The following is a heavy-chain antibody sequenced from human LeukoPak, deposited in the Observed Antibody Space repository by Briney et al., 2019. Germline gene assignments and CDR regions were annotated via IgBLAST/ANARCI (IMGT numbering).Heavy chain of an antibody. CDR3: ARRTYSSSSSIFDY. J-gene: IGHJ4*02. CDR2: INPKSGGT. Sequence: ASVKVSCKASGYTLTGYYMHWVRQAPGQGLEWMGWINPKSGGTNEAQKFHDRVTMTRDTSIRTAYMELRSLRSDDTAVYYCARRTYSSSSSIFDYWGQGTLVTVSS. D-gene: IGHD6-6*01. CDR1: GYTLTGYY. V-gene: IGHV1-2*02.